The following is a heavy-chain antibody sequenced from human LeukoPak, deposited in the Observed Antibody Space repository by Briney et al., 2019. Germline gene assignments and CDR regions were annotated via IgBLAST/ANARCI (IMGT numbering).Heavy chain of an antibody. V-gene: IGHV1-2*04. CDR1: GYTFTGYY. CDR2: INPNSGGT. Sequence: ASVKVSCKASGYTFTGYYMHWVQQAPGQGLEWMGWINPNSGGTIYAQKFQGWVTMTRDTSISTAYMELSRLRSDDTAVYYCARVRGVTTLGYWGQGTLVTVSS. J-gene: IGHJ4*02. CDR3: ARVRGVTTLGY. D-gene: IGHD4-17*01.